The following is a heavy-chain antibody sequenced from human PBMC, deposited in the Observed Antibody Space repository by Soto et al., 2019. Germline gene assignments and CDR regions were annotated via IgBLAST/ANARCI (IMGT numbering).Heavy chain of an antibody. V-gene: IGHV4-31*03. J-gene: IGHJ4*02. CDR1: GGSISSGGYY. CDR2: IYYSGST. D-gene: IGHD3-10*01. Sequence: QVQLQESGPGLVKPSQTLSLTCTVSGGSISSGGYYWSWIRQHPGQGLGWIVYIYYSGSTYYNPSLKSRVTISVDTSKNQFSLKLSSVTAAATAVYYCARGRITMVRGVIYFDYWGQGTLVTVSS. CDR3: ARGRITMVRGVIYFDY.